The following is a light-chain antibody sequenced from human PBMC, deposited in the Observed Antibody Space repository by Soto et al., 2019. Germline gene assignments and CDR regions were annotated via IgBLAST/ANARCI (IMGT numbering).Light chain of an antibody. CDR3: SSYRSSSTLDYV. CDR2: EVS. J-gene: IGLJ1*01. Sequence: QSVLTQPASVSGSPGQSVTISCTGTSSDVGTYNYVSWYQQHPGKAPKLMIYEVSNRPSGISNRFSASKSGNTASLTISGLQAEDEADYYCSSYRSSSTLDYVFGTGTKVTVL. V-gene: IGLV2-14*01. CDR1: SSDVGTYNY.